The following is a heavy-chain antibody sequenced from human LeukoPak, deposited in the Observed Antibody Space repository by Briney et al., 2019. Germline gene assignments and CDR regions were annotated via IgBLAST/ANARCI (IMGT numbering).Heavy chain of an antibody. CDR1: GGSISSSSYY. CDR3: ARDSGDYNYDY. Sequence: PSETLSLTCNVSGGSISSSSYYWGWIRQPPGKGLEWIGNVYYRGSTYYNPSLKSRVTISVDTSKNQFSLTLNAVTAADTAVYFCARDSGDYNYDYWGQGTLISVSS. V-gene: IGHV4-39*02. D-gene: IGHD5-24*01. J-gene: IGHJ4*02. CDR2: VYYRGST.